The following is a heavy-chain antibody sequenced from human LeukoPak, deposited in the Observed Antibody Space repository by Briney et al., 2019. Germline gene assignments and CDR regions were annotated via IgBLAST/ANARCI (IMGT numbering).Heavy chain of an antibody. CDR2: IWYDGTNK. CDR1: GFTFSSFG. CDR3: ARGTGYSSGWYVFDY. J-gene: IGHJ4*02. Sequence: GGSLRLSCAASGFTFSSFGMHWVRQAPGKGLEWLSVIWYDGTNKYYADSVKGRFTISRDNSKSTLYLQMNSLRAEDTAVYYCARGTGYSSGWYVFDYWGQGTLVTVSS. D-gene: IGHD6-19*01. V-gene: IGHV3-33*01.